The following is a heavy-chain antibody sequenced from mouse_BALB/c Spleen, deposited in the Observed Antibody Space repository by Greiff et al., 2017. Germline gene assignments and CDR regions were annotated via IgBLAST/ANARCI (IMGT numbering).Heavy chain of an antibody. CDR2: ISSGGST. Sequence: EVKLVESGGGLVKPGGSLKLSCAASGFTFSSYAMSWVRQTPEKRLEWVASISSGGSTYYPDSVKGRFTISRDNARNILYLQMSSLRSEDTAMYYCARGLGTVVASDYWGEGTTLTVSS. J-gene: IGHJ2*01. D-gene: IGHD1-1*01. V-gene: IGHV5-6-5*01. CDR3: ARGLGTVVASDY. CDR1: GFTFSSYA.